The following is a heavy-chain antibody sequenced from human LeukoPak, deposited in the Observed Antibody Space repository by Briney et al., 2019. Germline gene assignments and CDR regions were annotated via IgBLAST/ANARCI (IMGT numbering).Heavy chain of an antibody. Sequence: ASVKVSCKASGYTFTSYGISWVRQAPGQGLEWMGWISAYNGNTNYAQKLQGRVTMTTDTSTSTAYMELRSLRSDDTAVYYCARGGYCRGTSCYSCDYWGQGTLVTVSS. CDR1: GYTFTSYG. D-gene: IGHD2-2*01. CDR2: ISAYNGNT. CDR3: ARGGYCRGTSCYSCDY. V-gene: IGHV1-18*01. J-gene: IGHJ4*02.